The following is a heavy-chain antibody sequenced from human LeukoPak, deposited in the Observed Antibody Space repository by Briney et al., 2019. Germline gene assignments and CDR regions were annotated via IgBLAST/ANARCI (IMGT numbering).Heavy chain of an antibody. J-gene: IGHJ4*02. Sequence: SETLSLTCTVSGGSISSYYWSWIRLPPGKGLEWIGYIYYSGGSNQNPSLKSRVTISVDTSKNQFSLRLSSVTAADTAVYYCARIHSSGWYGDYWGQGTLVTVSS. CDR3: ARIHSSGWYGDY. CDR1: GGSISSYY. CDR2: IYYSGGS. V-gene: IGHV4-59*01. D-gene: IGHD6-19*01.